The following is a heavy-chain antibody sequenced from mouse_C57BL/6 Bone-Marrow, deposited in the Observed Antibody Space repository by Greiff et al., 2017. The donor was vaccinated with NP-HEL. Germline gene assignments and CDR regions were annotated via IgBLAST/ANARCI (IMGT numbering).Heavy chain of an antibody. D-gene: IGHD2-2*01. Sequence: VQLQQPGAELVRPGSSVKLSCKASGYTFTSYWMDWVKQRPGQGLEWIGNIYPSDSETHYNQKFKDKATLTVDKSSSTAYMQLSSLTSEDSAVYYCARNYGYFYFDYWGQGTTLTVSS. CDR2: IYPSDSET. J-gene: IGHJ2*01. CDR1: GYTFTSYW. V-gene: IGHV1-61*01. CDR3: ARNYGYFYFDY.